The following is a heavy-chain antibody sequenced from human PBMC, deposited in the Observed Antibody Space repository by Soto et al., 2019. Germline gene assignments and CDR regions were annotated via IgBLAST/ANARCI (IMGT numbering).Heavy chain of an antibody. CDR2: ISAYNGNK. CDR1: GYTFTSYG. Sequence: GASVKVSCKASGYTFTSYGISWVRQAPGQGLKWMGWISAYNGNKNFAQKLQGRVTMTTDTSTSTAYMELRSLRSDDTALFYCAREKRGYGDYYYYYYMDVWGKGTTVTVSS. D-gene: IGHD4-17*01. V-gene: IGHV1-18*01. J-gene: IGHJ6*03. CDR3: AREKRGYGDYYYYYYMDV.